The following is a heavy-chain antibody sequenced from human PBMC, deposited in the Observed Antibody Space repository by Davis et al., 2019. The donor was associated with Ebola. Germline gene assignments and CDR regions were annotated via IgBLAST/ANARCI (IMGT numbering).Heavy chain of an antibody. V-gene: IGHV3-48*02. J-gene: IGHJ4*02. CDR2: ISSSSYTI. CDR1: GFNFNNYA. Sequence: PGGSLRLSCAASGFNFNNYAMNWVHQAPGMGLEWVSFISSSSYTIYYAESVKGRFTISRDNAKNSLFQEMYSLRDEDTAVYYCARDRRFGEPTLPDYWGPGTLVTVSS. D-gene: IGHD3-10*01. CDR3: ARDRRFGEPTLPDY.